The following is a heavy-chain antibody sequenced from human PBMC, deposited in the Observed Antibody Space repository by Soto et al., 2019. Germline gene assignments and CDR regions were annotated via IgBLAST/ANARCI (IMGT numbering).Heavy chain of an antibody. J-gene: IGHJ5*02. CDR2: IYPGDSDV. CDR1: GYDFNTFW. V-gene: IGHV5-51*01. Sequence: WESLKISCKASGYDFNTFWIVWVRQMPGKGLEWMGVIYPGDSDVTYNPSFQGQVTISADKSITTAYLHWSGLRASDSAIYSCARHRNAGWFDTWGQGTPVTVSS. CDR3: ARHRNAGWFDT.